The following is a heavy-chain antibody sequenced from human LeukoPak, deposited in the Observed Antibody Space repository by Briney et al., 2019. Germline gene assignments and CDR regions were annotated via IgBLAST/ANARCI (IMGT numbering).Heavy chain of an antibody. CDR3: ASKIWFGELPLFDY. J-gene: IGHJ4*02. CDR2: INHSGST. CDR1: GGSFRGSY. V-gene: IGHV4-34*01. Sequence: SETLSLTCAVYGGSFRGSYWSGTPKPPGKGLEWIGEINHSGSTNYNPSLKSRVTISVDTSKNQFSLKLSSVTAADTAVYYCASKIWFGELPLFDYWGQGTLVTVSS. D-gene: IGHD3-10*01.